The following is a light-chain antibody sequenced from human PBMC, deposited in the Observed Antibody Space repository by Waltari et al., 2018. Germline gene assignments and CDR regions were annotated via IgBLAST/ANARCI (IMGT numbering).Light chain of an antibody. CDR1: SSAVGGYNS. J-gene: IGLJ3*02. CDR3: CSYAGSITFWV. V-gene: IGLV2-11*01. CDR2: DVT. Sequence: QSALTQPRSVSGSPGQSVTISCTGTSSAVGGYNSVSWYQHPPGKAPKLIIYDVTRRPSGVPDRFSASKSDNTASLTISGLQAEDEADYYCCSYAGSITFWVFGGGTKLTVL.